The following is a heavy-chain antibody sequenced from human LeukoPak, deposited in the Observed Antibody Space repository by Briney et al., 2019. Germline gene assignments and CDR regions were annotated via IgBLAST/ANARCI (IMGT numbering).Heavy chain of an antibody. CDR2: IYHSGRT. CDR1: GYSISSGYY. CDR3: ASGAYTYYYMDV. V-gene: IGHV4-38-2*02. Sequence: SETLSLTCTVSGYSISSGYYWGWIRQPPGKGLEWIGSIYHSGRTYYNPSLKSRVTISVDTSKNQFSLKLSSVTAADTAVYYCASGAYTYYYMDVWGKGTTVTISS. J-gene: IGHJ6*03. D-gene: IGHD2-2*02.